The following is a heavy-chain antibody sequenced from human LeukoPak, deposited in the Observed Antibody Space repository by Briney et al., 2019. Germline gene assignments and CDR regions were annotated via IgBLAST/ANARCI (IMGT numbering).Heavy chain of an antibody. CDR1: GFTFSNYG. D-gene: IGHD5-18*01. J-gene: IGHJ4*02. Sequence: PGGSLRLSCAASGFTFSNYGMHWVRQAPGKGLEWVAFIRYDGSNKYYADSVKGRFTISRDNSKNTLFLQMNSLRAEDTAVYYCAKEASRGYSFPYTPIEKPYYFDYWGQGTLVTVSS. CDR2: IRYDGSNK. CDR3: AKEASRGYSFPYTPIEKPYYFDY. V-gene: IGHV3-30*02.